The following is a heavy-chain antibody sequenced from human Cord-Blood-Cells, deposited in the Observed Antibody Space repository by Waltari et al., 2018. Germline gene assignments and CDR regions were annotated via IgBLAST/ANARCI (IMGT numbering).Heavy chain of an antibody. V-gene: IGHV1-46*03. CDR2: INPSGGST. J-gene: IGHJ3*02. D-gene: IGHD6-6*01. CDR1: GYTFPSYY. Sequence: QVQLVQSGAEVKKPGASVKVSCKASGYTFPSYYMHWVRQAPGQWLEWMGIINPSGGSTSYAQKFQGRVTMTRDTSTSTVYMELSSLRSEDTAVYYCARGGIAARAFDIWGQGTMVTVSS. CDR3: ARGGIAARAFDI.